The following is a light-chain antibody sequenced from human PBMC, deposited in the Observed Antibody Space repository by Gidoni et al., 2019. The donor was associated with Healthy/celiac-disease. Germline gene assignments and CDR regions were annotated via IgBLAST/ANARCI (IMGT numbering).Light chain of an antibody. J-gene: IGKJ2*01. CDR2: GAS. V-gene: IGKV3-20*01. CDR1: QSVSSSY. Sequence: EIVLSTSPRTPSLSPGERATLSCRASQSVSSSYLAWYQQKPGQAPRLLIYGASIRTAGIPHRCSSSASTNDFTLTSSLLSPEYSTVYYYQQYGTSPVYTFXPXTKLEIK. CDR3: QQYGTSPVYT.